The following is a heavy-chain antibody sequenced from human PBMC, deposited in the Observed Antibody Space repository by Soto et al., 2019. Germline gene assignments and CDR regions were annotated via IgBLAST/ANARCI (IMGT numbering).Heavy chain of an antibody. V-gene: IGHV3-66*01. D-gene: IGHD2-15*01. Sequence: GGSLRLSCAASGFTVSSNYMSWVRQAPGKGLEWVSVIYSGGSTNYADSVKGRFTISRDNSKNTLYLQMNSLRAEDTAVYYRAREGVVAASDWGQGTLVTVSS. CDR2: IYSGGST. CDR3: AREGVVAASD. CDR1: GFTVSSNY. J-gene: IGHJ4*02.